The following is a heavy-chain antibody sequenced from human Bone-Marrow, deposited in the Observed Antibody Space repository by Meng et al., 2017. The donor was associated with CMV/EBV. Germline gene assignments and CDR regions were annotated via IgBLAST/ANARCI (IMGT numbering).Heavy chain of an antibody. D-gene: IGHD3-3*01. J-gene: IGHJ4*02. CDR2: ISSSGSTI. V-gene: IGHV3-48*03. CDR1: GFTFSSYE. CDR3: ARTYDFWSGTDY. Sequence: LSLTCAASGFTFSSYEMNWVRQAPGKGLEWVSYISSSGSTIYYADSVKGRFTISRDNAKNSLYLQMNSLRAEDTAMYYCARTYDFWSGTDYWGQGTLVTVSS.